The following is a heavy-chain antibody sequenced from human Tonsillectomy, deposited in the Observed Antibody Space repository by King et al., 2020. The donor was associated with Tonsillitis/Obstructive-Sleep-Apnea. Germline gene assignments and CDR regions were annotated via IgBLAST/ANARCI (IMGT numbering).Heavy chain of an antibody. J-gene: IGHJ5*02. CDR3: ARDDDYSNYNYFDP. CDR2: MSWDGEST. CDR1: GFTIDDHG. V-gene: IGHV3-20*04. D-gene: IGHD4-11*01. Sequence: VQLVESGGGVVRPGGSLRLSCAASGFTIDDHGMSWVRQAPGKGLEWGPGMSWDGESTGYADSVKGRFTISKDNAKKSLYLQMNSLRVEDTALYYCARDDDYSNYNYFDPWGQGTLVTVSS.